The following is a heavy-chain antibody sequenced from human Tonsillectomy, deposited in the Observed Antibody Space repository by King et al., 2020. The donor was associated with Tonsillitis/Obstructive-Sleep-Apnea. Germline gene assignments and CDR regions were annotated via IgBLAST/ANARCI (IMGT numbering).Heavy chain of an antibody. CDR2: IKSKTDGGST. J-gene: IGHJ3*02. CDR1: GFTFSNAW. D-gene: IGHD3-22*01. V-gene: IGHV3-15*01. CDR3: TPGANYYDSSGYLGDAFDI. Sequence: VQLVESGGGLVKPGGSLRLSCAASGFTFSNAWMSWVRQAPGKGLEWVGRIKSKTDGGSTDYAAPVKGRFTISRDDSKNTLYLQMNSLKTEDTAVYYCTPGANYYDSSGYLGDAFDIWGQGTMVTVSS.